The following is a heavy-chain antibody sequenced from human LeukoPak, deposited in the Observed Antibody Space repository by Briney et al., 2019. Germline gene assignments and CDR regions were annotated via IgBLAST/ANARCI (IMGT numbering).Heavy chain of an antibody. CDR2: IIPIFGTA. D-gene: IGHD3-22*01. V-gene: IGHV1-69*13. Sequence: GASVKVSCKASGGTFSSYAISWVRQAPGQGLEWMGGIIPIFGTANCAQKFQGRVTITADESTSTAYMELSSLRSEDTAVYYCARDSSGYYYRTGFDYWGQGTLVTVSS. CDR1: GGTFSSYA. J-gene: IGHJ4*02. CDR3: ARDSSGYYYRTGFDY.